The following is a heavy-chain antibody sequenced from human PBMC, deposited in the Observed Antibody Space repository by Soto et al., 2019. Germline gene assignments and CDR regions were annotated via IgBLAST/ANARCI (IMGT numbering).Heavy chain of an antibody. Sequence: EVQLLESGGGLVQPGGSLRLSCAASGFTFSSYAMSWVRQAPGKGLEWVSAISGSGGSTYYADSVKGRLTISRDNSKNTLYLQMNSLRAEDTAVYYCAKDQGYGYYYYDGMDVWGQGTTVTVSS. CDR2: ISGSGGST. CDR1: GFTFSSYA. D-gene: IGHD5-12*01. J-gene: IGHJ6*02. CDR3: AKDQGYGYYYYDGMDV. V-gene: IGHV3-23*01.